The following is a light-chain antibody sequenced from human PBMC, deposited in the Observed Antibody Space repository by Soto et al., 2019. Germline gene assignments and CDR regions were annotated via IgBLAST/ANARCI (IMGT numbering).Light chain of an antibody. Sequence: DIPMTQSPSSLSASVGDRVTITCQASQDISNYLNWYQQKPGKAPKLLIYDASNLETGVPSRFSGSGSGTDFTSTISGLQLEVMATYYGQQYVNLFPEFTFGPGTKWISN. CDR3: QQYVNLFPEFT. CDR2: DAS. V-gene: IGKV1-33*01. J-gene: IGKJ3*01. CDR1: QDISNY.